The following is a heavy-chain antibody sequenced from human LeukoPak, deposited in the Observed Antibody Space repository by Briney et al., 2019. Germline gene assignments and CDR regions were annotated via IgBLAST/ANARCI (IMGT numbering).Heavy chain of an antibody. CDR2: TYYSGST. CDR3: AAYTIFGVVTNWFDP. Sequence: SETLSLTCTVSGGSISSSSYYWGWIRQPPGKGLEWIGSTYYSGSTYYNPSLKSRVTISVDTSKNQFSLKLSSVTAADTAVYYCAAYTIFGVVTNWFDPWGQGTLVTVSS. V-gene: IGHV4-39*07. D-gene: IGHD3-3*01. J-gene: IGHJ5*02. CDR1: GGSISSSSYY.